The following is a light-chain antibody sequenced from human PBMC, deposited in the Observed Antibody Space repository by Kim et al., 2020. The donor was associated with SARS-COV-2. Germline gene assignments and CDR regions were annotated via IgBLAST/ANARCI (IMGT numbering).Light chain of an antibody. CDR3: QQANSFPWT. J-gene: IGKJ1*01. CDR1: QDIGNS. CDR2: DAS. Sequence: DIQMTQFPTSLSASVGDRVTITCQASQDIGNSLNWLQQKPGKAPKLLIYDASTLEMGVPSRFSGSGSGTDFTFIINSLQPEDVATYYCQQANSFPWTFGQGTKVDIK. V-gene: IGKV1-33*01.